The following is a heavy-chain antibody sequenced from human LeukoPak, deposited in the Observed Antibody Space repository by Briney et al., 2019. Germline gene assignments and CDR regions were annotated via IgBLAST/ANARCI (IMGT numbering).Heavy chain of an antibody. Sequence: GXXLRLSCAGSGFTFSSYDMTWVRQAPGKGLEWVSGMSGGGGNTYYADSVKDRFTISRDNSKQTMYLQMNSLRAEDTAVYYCAKDFRVTRTFDYWGQGTLVTVSS. CDR2: MSGGGGNT. CDR3: AKDFRVTRTFDY. D-gene: IGHD5-18*01. J-gene: IGHJ4*02. CDR1: GFTFSSYD. V-gene: IGHV3-23*01.